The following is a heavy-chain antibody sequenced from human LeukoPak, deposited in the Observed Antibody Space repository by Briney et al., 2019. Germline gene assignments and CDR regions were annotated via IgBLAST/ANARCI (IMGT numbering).Heavy chain of an antibody. J-gene: IGHJ3*02. CDR3: ARGLLTARARDAFDI. CDR2: VSAYNGNT. V-gene: IGHV1-18*01. Sequence: ASVKVSFKASGYTFTTYGISWVRQAPGQGLEWMGWVSAYNGNTSYAQKLQGRVTMTTDTSANTAYMELGSLRSDDTAVYYCARGLLTARARDAFDIWGQGTMVTVSS. CDR1: GYTFTTYG. D-gene: IGHD7-27*01.